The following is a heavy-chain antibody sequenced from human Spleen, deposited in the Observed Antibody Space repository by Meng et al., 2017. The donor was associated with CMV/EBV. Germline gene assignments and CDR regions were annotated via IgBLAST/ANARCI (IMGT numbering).Heavy chain of an antibody. J-gene: IGHJ4*02. V-gene: IGHV4-34*01. CDR2: INHSGST. CDR1: GGSFSGYY. Sequence: QVQLQQWGAGLLKPSETLSLTCAVSGGSFSGYYWSWIRQPPGKGLEWIGEINHSGSTNYNPSLKSRVTISVDTSKNQFSLKLSSVTAADTAVYYCARTLDSGYYSLHFDYWGQGTLVTVSS. CDR3: ARTLDSGYYSLHFDY. D-gene: IGHD3-22*01.